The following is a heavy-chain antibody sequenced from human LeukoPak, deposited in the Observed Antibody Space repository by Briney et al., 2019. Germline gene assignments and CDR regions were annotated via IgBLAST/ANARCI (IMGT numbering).Heavy chain of an antibody. CDR1: GFTFSSYG. D-gene: IGHD6-13*01. CDR3: AKASEQQLVYYYFDY. V-gene: IGHV3-30*02. Sequence: GGSLRLSCAASGFTFSSYGMYWVRQAPGKGLEWVAFIRYDGSNKYYADSVKGRFTISRDNSKNTLYLQMNSLRAEDTAVYYCAKASEQQLVYYYFDYWGQGTLVTVSS. J-gene: IGHJ4*02. CDR2: IRYDGSNK.